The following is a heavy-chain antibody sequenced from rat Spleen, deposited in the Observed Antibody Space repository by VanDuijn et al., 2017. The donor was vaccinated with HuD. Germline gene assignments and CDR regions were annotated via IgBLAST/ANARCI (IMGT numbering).Heavy chain of an antibody. CDR2: ISPSGGST. CDR3: ATGRGSSYMEVMDA. Sequence: EVQLVESGGGLVQPGRSLKLSCAASGFTFSNYGMHWIRQAPTKGLEWVASISPSGGSTYYRDSVKGRFTISRDNAKSTLYLQMDSLRSEDKATYYCATGRGSSYMEVMDAWGQGASVTVSS. V-gene: IGHV5-19*01. CDR1: GFTFSNYG. D-gene: IGHD1-2*01. J-gene: IGHJ4*01.